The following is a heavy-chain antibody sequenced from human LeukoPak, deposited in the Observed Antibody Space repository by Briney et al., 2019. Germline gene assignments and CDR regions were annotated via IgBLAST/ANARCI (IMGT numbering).Heavy chain of an antibody. CDR1: GYTFTSYD. CDR2: MNPNSGNT. Sequence: GASVKVSRKASGYTFTSYDINWVRQATGQGLEWMRWMNPNSGNTGYAQNFQDRVTITRNTSIGAAYMELSSLRSEDTAVYYCARAPALKDTCGGYHYYMDVWGKGITVTVSS. CDR3: ARAPALKDTCGGYHYYMDV. V-gene: IGHV1-8*03. D-gene: IGHD2-21*01. J-gene: IGHJ6*03.